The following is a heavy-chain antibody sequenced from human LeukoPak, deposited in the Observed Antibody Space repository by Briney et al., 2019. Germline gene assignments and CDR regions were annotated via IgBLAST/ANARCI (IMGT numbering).Heavy chain of an antibody. CDR3: PRDYKGWFDY. D-gene: IGHD5-24*01. J-gene: IGHJ4*02. Sequence: GGSLRLSCVASGFTFRNHWVTWVRQAPGKGLEWVANINEYGREIHYVDSVKGRFTISRDNAKNSLYLQMNSLRVEDTAVYYCPRDYKGWFDYWGQGTLVTVSS. CDR1: GFTFRNHW. CDR2: INEYGREI. V-gene: IGHV3-7*01.